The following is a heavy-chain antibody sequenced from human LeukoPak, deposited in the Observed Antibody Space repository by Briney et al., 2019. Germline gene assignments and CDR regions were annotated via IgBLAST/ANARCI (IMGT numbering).Heavy chain of an antibody. CDR3: ARGSGPAYFYYYSMDV. D-gene: IGHD2-21*01. V-gene: IGHV1-8*01. CDR2: MNPNSGNT. J-gene: IGHJ6*03. CDR1: GYTFTSYD. Sequence: ASVKVSCTSSGYTFTSYDINWMRQATGPGLEWMGWMNPNSGNTGYEQKFQGRVTMTRNTSISTAYMELSSLRSEATAVYYCARGSGPAYFYYYSMDVWGKGTTVTVSS.